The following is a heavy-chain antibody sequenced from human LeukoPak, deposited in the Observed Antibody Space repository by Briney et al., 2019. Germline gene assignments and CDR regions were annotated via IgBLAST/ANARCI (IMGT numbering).Heavy chain of an antibody. CDR3: ARASTVRYYDILTGYYHNWFDP. Sequence: ASVKVSCKASGGTFSSYAISWVRQAPGQGLEWMGWINPNSGGTNYAQKFQGRVTMTRDTSISTAYMELSRLRSDDTAVYYCARASTVRYYDILTGYYHNWFDPWGQGTLVTVSS. D-gene: IGHD3-9*01. J-gene: IGHJ5*02. CDR1: GGTFSSYA. V-gene: IGHV1-2*02. CDR2: INPNSGGT.